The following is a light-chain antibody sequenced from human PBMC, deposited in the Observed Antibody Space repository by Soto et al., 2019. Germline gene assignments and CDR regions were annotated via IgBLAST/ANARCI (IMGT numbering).Light chain of an antibody. CDR2: DVS. V-gene: IGLV2-14*01. J-gene: IGLJ3*02. Sequence: QSALTQPASVSGYPGQSITISCTGTSSDIGGYNYVSWYQQHPGKAPKLMIYDVSNRPSGVSNRFSGSRSGNTASLTISGLQAEDEADYYCSSYTSRTTPVFGGGTKLTVL. CDR3: SSYTSRTTPV. CDR1: SSDIGGYNY.